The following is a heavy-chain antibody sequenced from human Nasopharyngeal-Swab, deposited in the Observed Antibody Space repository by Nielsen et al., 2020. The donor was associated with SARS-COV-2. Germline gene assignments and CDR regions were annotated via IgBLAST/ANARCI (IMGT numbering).Heavy chain of an antibody. J-gene: IGHJ3*02. CDR1: GYSFTRNW. CDR2: IYPGDSDA. CDR3: ARQQIIGTTAPLGPFDI. D-gene: IGHD1-1*01. V-gene: IGHV5-51*01. Sequence: GESLKISCKGSGYSFTRNWIGWVRQIPGKGLEWMGIIYPGDSDARYSPSFLGQVTISADKSINTAYLQWSSLKASDTAMYYCARQQIIGTTAPLGPFDIWGQGTMVTVSS.